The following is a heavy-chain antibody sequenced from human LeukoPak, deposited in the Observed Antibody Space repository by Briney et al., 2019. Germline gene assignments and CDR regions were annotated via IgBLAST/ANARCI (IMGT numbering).Heavy chain of an antibody. Sequence: GGYLRLSCAASGFTFSTYWMSWVRQAPGKGLESVAIIKEDGSQKFYVDSVKGRFTISRDNAKNALYLDMNGLRAEDAAVYYCARDGPPRTAFDIWGQGTMVTVTS. CDR1: GFTFSTYW. J-gene: IGHJ3*02. CDR3: ARDGPPRTAFDI. V-gene: IGHV3-7*01. CDR2: IKEDGSQK.